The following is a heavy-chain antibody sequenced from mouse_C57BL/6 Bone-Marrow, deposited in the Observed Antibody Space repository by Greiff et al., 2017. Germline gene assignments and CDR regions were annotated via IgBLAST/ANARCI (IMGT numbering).Heavy chain of an antibody. CDR1: GYTFTDYT. V-gene: IGHV1-78*01. CDR3: GKSDGCYVHRWYFDV. CDR2: IYPRDGSI. Sequence: VQLQQSDAELVKPGASVKISCKASGYTFTDYTIHWIKQRPEQGLEWIGYIYPRDGSIKYNEKFKGKATLTADKSSSTAYMQLNRLTSEDSAVYCGGKSDGCYVHRWYFDVWGTGTTVTVSS. D-gene: IGHD2-3*01. J-gene: IGHJ1*03.